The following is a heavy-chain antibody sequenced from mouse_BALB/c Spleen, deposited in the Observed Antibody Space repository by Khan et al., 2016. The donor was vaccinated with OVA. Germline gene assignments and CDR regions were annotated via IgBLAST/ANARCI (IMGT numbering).Heavy chain of an antibody. CDR1: GYTFTDYS. J-gene: IGHJ2*01. CDR3: AIRDYFDY. CDR2: ISTDSVNT. V-gene: IGHV1S137*01. Sequence: VQLQESGPELVRPGVSVKISCKGSGYTFTDYSMHWVKQSHAKSLEWIRVISTDSVNTNYNQKFKGKATLTVDKSSSTAYMELARMTSEDSAIYYCAIRDYFDYWGQGTTLTVSS.